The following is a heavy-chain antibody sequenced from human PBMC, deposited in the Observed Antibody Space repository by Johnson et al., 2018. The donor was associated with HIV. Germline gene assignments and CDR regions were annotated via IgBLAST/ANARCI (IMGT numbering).Heavy chain of an antibody. J-gene: IGHJ3*02. CDR1: GFTVSSNY. CDR3: AKGAFDI. CDR2: MWYDGSNK. V-gene: IGHV3-66*03. Sequence: VQLVESGGGLIQPGGSLRLSCAASGFTVSSNYMSWVRQAPGKGLEWVSVMWYDGSNKYYADSVKGRFTISRDNSKNTLYLQMNSLRAEDTAVYYCAKGAFDIWGQGTMVTVSS.